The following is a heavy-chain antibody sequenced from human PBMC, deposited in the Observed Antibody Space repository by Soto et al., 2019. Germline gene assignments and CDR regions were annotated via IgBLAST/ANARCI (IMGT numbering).Heavy chain of an antibody. CDR3: ARDPYYYDSSGSLGY. D-gene: IGHD3-22*01. CDR2: INPSGGST. CDR1: GYTFTSYY. J-gene: IGHJ4*02. Sequence: GASVKVSCKASGYTFTSYYMHWVRQAPGQGLEWMGIINPSGGSTSYAQKFQGRVTMTRDTSTSTVYMELSSLRSEDTAVYYCARDPYYYDSSGSLGYWGQGTLVTVSS. V-gene: IGHV1-46*01.